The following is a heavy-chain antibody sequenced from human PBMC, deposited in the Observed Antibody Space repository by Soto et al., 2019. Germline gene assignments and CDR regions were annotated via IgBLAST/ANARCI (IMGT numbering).Heavy chain of an antibody. J-gene: IGHJ4*01. CDR1: GASIRSSDYY. CDR2: IYYTGST. Sequence: QLQLQESGPGLVKPSETLSLTCTVSGASIRSSDYYWAWIRQPPGKGLEWIGSIYYTGSTYYTPSLKSRVSISADTSKNQFPLKLASVTPADTAVYHCVSGGRWEDPQDYLGQGNLGNVSS. V-gene: IGHV4-39*01. D-gene: IGHD1-26*01. CDR3: VSGGRWEDPQDY.